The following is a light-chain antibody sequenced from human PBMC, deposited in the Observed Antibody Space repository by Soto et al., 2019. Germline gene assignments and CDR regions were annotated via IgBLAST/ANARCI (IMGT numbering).Light chain of an antibody. CDR1: QSINNR. CDR2: GAS. CDR3: QQYNNYWLS. J-gene: IGKJ4*01. Sequence: DIQMTQSPSTLSAPVGDRVTITCRASQSINNRLAWYQQKPGKAPKLLIYGASSLESGVPSRFSASGSGTEISLTISSLQPDDFATYFCQQYNNYWLSFGGGTKVEI. V-gene: IGKV1-5*01.